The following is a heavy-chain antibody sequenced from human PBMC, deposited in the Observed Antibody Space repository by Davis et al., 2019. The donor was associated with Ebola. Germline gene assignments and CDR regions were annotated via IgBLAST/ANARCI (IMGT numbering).Heavy chain of an antibody. V-gene: IGHV6-1*01. CDR1: GDSVSTNPPA. J-gene: IGHJ6*04. Sequence: SQTHSLTRAISGDSVSTNPPAWTWITPSPSRALEWPPRTYYRSKWHNDYAVSVKSRITINPDASKNQFSLQLNSVTPEDTAVYYCARGTMVRGGIRYYYYYGMDVWQRDRGHRLL. CDR2: TYYRSKWHN. CDR3: ARGTMVRGGIRYYYYYGMDV. D-gene: IGHD3-10*01.